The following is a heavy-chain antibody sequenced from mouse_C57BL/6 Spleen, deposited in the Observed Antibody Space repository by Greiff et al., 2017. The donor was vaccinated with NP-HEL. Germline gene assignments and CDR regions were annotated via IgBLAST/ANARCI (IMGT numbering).Heavy chain of an antibody. V-gene: IGHV5-17*01. CDR3: AREGFYYYGSSSYFDY. D-gene: IGHD1-1*01. Sequence: EVQLVESGGGLVKPGGSLKLSCAASGFTFSDYGMHWVRQAPEKGLEWVAYISSGSSTIYYADTVKGRFTISRDNAKNTLFLQMTSLRSEDTAMYYCAREGFYYYGSSSYFDYWGQGTTLTVSS. J-gene: IGHJ2*01. CDR1: GFTFSDYG. CDR2: ISSGSSTI.